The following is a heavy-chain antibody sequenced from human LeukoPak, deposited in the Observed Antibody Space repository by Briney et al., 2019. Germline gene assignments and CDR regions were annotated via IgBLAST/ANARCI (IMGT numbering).Heavy chain of an antibody. CDR1: GGTFSSSA. CDR3: ARAAGYCSSTVCRWFDP. D-gene: IGHD2-2*01. J-gene: IGHJ5*02. V-gene: IGHV1-69*13. CDR2: IIPIFGTV. Sequence: SVKVSCKASGGTFSSSAFSWVRQAPGQGLEWIGGIIPIFGTVNYAQKFQGRVSITADESTSTAYMELRSLRSEDTAVYYCARAAGYCSSTVCRWFDPWGQGILVTVSS.